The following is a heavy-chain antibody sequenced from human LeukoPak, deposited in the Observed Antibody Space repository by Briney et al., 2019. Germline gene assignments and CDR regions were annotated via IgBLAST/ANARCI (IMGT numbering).Heavy chain of an antibody. J-gene: IGHJ3*02. CDR1: GGSISSGGYY. D-gene: IGHD4-17*01. V-gene: IGHV4-31*03. CDR3: ARATVPSGETFDI. Sequence: SETLSLTCTVSGGSISSGGYYWSWIRQHPGKGLEWIGYIYYSGSTYYNPSLKSRVTISVDTSKNQFSLKLSSVTAADTAVYYCARATVPSGETFDIWGQGTMVTVSS. CDR2: IYYSGST.